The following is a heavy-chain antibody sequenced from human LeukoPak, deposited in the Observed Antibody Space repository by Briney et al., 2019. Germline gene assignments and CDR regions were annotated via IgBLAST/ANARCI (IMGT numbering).Heavy chain of an antibody. CDR3: ARDRTTMIELDY. J-gene: IGHJ4*02. D-gene: IGHD3-22*01. V-gene: IGHV1-2*02. CDR2: INPNSGGT. CDR1: GYTFTGYY. Sequence: ASVKVSCMASGYTFTGYYMHWVRQAPGQGLEWMGWINPNSGGTNYAQKFQGRVTMTRDTSISTAYMELSRLRSDDTAVYYCARDRTTMIELDYWGQGTLVTVSS.